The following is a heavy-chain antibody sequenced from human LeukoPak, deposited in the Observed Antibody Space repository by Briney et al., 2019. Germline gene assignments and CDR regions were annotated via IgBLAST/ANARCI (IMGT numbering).Heavy chain of an antibody. CDR1: GGSISSSSYY. Sequence: SETLSLTCTVSGGSISSSSYYWGWIRQPPGKGLEWIGSIYYSGSTYYNPSLKSRVTISVDTSKNQFSLKLSSVTAADTAVYYCARARIQLWHTLDYWGQGTLVTVSS. J-gene: IGHJ4*02. CDR3: ARARIQLWHTLDY. D-gene: IGHD5-18*01. CDR2: IYYSGST. V-gene: IGHV4-39*01.